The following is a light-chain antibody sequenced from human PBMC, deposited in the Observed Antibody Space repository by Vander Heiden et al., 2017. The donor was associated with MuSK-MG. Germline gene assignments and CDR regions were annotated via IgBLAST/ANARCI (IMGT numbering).Light chain of an antibody. CDR3: QQYNIWPLT. CDR1: ERVSSD. J-gene: IGKJ4*01. Sequence: EIVMTEAPATLSVSPGERATLSCRPSERVSSDLAWYQQKPGQALRLLIYGASARATGIPARFSGSGSGTEFTLTISSLQSEDFAVYYCQQYNIWPLTFGGGTKVEIK. CDR2: GAS. V-gene: IGKV3-15*01.